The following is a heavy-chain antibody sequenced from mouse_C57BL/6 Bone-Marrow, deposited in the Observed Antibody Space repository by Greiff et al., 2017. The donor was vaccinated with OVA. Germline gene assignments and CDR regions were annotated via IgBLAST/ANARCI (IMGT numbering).Heavy chain of an antibody. CDR2: IHPSASDT. J-gene: IGHJ4*01. CDR3: AIPGDGYPYYYAMDY. V-gene: IGHV1-74*01. Sequence: VQLQQPGAELVKPGASVKVSCKASGYTFTSYWMHWVKQRPGQGLEWIGRIHPSASDTNYNQKFKGKATLTVDKSSSTAYMQLSSLTSEDSAVYYCAIPGDGYPYYYAMDYWGQGTSVTVSS. CDR1: GYTFTSYW. D-gene: IGHD2-3*01.